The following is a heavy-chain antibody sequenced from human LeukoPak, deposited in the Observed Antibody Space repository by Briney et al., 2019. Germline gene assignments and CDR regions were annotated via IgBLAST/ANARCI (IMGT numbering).Heavy chain of an antibody. CDR3: AKDRKFSSRTEDFDY. CDR1: GFTFSSYA. Sequence: GGSLRLSCVASGFTFSSYAMSWVRQAPGKGLEWVSTISGSGGRTYSADSVQGRFTISRDTSKNTLYLQMNSLRAEDTAVYYCAKDRKFSSRTEDFDYWGQGTLVTVSS. J-gene: IGHJ4*02. CDR2: ISGSGGRT. V-gene: IGHV3-23*01. D-gene: IGHD6-13*01.